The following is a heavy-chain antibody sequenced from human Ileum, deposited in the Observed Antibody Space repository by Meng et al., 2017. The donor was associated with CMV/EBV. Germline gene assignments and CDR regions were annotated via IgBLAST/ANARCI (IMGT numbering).Heavy chain of an antibody. V-gene: IGHV4-4*07. CDR2: IYNGGST. Sequence: AQLQASGPGLVKPSGTLSLTCTVSGDSITSFYWSWIRQPAGKALEWIGRIYNGGSTNYNPSLKSRVTLSVDTSKNQFSMRLTSVTAADTAVYYCARGPGGFGDFNFDYWGQGTLVTVSS. D-gene: IGHD3-16*01. CDR1: GDSITSFY. J-gene: IGHJ4*02. CDR3: ARGPGGFGDFNFDY.